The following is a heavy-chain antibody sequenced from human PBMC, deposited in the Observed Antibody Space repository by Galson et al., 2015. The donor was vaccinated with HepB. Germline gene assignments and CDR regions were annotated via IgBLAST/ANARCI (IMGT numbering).Heavy chain of an antibody. CDR3: VKDLFHYYGMDV. J-gene: IGHJ6*02. Sequence: SLRLSCAASGFSFSTYAMQWVRQAPGKAPEFVSVIAHDSKIIDYADSVKGRFTTSRDNSRDTLYLQMSNLRSDDTGVYYCVKDLFHYYGMDVWGQGTTVTVSS. D-gene: IGHD3-10*02. CDR2: IAHDSKII. CDR1: GFSFSTYA. V-gene: IGHV3-64D*06.